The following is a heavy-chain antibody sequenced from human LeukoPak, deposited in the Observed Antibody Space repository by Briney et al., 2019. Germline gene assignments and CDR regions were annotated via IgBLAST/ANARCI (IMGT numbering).Heavy chain of an antibody. CDR3: SYDTTGPEDF. Sequence: GGSLRLSCAASGYTFSKYWMHWVRQAPGKGLVWVSRINPEETTTTYADSVKGRFTISRDNTKNTLYLHMSSLGVEDTGIYYCSYDTTGPEDFWGPGTLVTVSS. CDR1: GYTFSKYW. V-gene: IGHV3-74*03. J-gene: IGHJ4*02. D-gene: IGHD1-1*01. CDR2: INPEETTT.